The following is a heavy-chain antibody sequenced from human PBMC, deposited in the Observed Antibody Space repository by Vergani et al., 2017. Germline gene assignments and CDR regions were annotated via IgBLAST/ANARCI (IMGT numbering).Heavy chain of an antibody. D-gene: IGHD1-1*01. CDR2: SIPIFGTA. V-gene: IGHV1-69*01. Sequence: QVQLVQSGAEVKKPGSSVKVSCKASGGTFSSYAISWVRQAPGQGLEWMGGSIPIFGTANYAQKFPGRVTITADESTSTAYMELSSLISEDTAVYYCARGPALEPFDYWGQGTLVTVSS. CDR3: ARGPALEPFDY. J-gene: IGHJ4*02. CDR1: GGTFSSYA.